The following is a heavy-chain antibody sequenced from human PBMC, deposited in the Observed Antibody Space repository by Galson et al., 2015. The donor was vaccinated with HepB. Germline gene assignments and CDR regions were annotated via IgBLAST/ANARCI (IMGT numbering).Heavy chain of an antibody. V-gene: IGHV5-10-1*01. CDR1: GYSFTNYW. CDR3: ARLMPPYDYDSSGYFYAFDI. CDR2: VDPSDSYT. Sequence: QSGAEVKKPGESLRISCKGSGYSFTNYWISWVRQMPGKGLEWMGRVDPSDSYTIYSPSFQGHVTVSADKSISTTYLQWSSLKASDTAMYYCARLMPPYDYDSSGYFYAFDIWGQGAMVTVSS. D-gene: IGHD3-22*01. J-gene: IGHJ3*02.